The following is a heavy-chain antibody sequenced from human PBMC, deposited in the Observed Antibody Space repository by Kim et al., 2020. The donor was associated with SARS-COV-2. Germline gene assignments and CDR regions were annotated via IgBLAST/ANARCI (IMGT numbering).Heavy chain of an antibody. Sequence: GGSLRLSCAAAEFTFSSYWMHWVRQAPGKGLVWLSRISSGGRSIDYADSVKGRFTISRDNAKNTVYLQMNSLRAEDTAVYYCIRARPYYDRTEFDYFYYMDVWGRGTTVTVSS. CDR3: IRARPYYDRTEFDYFYYMDV. CDR1: EFTFSSYW. J-gene: IGHJ6*03. D-gene: IGHD3-22*01. CDR2: ISSGGRSI. V-gene: IGHV3-74*01.